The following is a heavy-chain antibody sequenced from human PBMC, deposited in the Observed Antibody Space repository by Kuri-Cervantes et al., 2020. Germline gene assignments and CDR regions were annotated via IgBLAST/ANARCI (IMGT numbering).Heavy chain of an antibody. CDR2: IIPIFGTA. CDR3: ARYPVHYYDSSGYPELDAFDI. CDR1: GGTFSSYA. J-gene: IGHJ3*02. D-gene: IGHD3-22*01. Sequence: SVKVSCKASGGTFSSYAISWVRQAPGQGLEWMGGIIPIFGTANYAQKFQGRVTMTRDTSTSTVYMELSSLRSEDTAVYYCARYPVHYYDSSGYPELDAFDIWGQGTMVTVSS. V-gene: IGHV1-69*05.